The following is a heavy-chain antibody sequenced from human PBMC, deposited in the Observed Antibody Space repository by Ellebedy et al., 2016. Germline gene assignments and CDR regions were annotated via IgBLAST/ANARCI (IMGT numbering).Heavy chain of an antibody. D-gene: IGHD2-2*01. V-gene: IGHV1-2*02. J-gene: IGHJ4*02. CDR3: ARDLDCSSTSCMAPAGDY. Sequence: ASVKVSXXASGYTFTGYYMHWVRQAPGQGLEWMGWINPNSGGTNYAQKFQGRVTMTRDTSISTAYMELSRLRSDDTAVYYCARDLDCSSTSCMAPAGDYWGQGTLVTVSS. CDR1: GYTFTGYY. CDR2: INPNSGGT.